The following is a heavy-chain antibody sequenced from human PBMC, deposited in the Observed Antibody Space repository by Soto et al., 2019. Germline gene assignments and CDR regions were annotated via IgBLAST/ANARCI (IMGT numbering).Heavy chain of an antibody. Sequence: ASGEGPCQDSWYHFNNYYLKWVRQASWKGVEWLGLVNPASGDTGYGRKFLGRVTLTRNTSTGTAYMELTSLRSDDSAIYYCARGRMGAAQFSNPRAYSYPFDPWGQGTLVTVSS. V-gene: IGHV1-8*01. CDR1: WYHFNNYY. CDR2: VNPASGDT. D-gene: IGHD3-22*01. CDR3: ARGRMGAAQFSNPRAYSYPFDP. J-gene: IGHJ5*02.